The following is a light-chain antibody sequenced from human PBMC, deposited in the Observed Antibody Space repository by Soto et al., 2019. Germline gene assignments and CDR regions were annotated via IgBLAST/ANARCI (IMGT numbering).Light chain of an antibody. Sequence: EIEVTQSPSSLSASVGDTVTITCRASQRIGFYVNWYQQKPGQVPRLLIYCASSRPAGMADRFSGSGCGTDFTLTSISLEHEEVATDYCQKYNIALRTSGQGAMVDIK. CDR2: CAS. CDR3: QKYNIALRT. J-gene: IGKJ1*01. V-gene: IGKV1-27*01. CDR1: QRIGFY.